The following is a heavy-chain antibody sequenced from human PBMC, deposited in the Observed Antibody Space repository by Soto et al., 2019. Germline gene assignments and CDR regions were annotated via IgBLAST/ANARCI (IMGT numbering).Heavy chain of an antibody. CDR2: INPSGGST. Sequence: ASVKVSCKASGYTFTSYYMHWVRQAPGQGLEWMGTINPSGGSTSYAQKFQGRVTMTRDTSTSTVYMELSSLRSEDTAVYYCARATVTRYFDLWGRGTLVTVSS. D-gene: IGHD4-4*01. CDR1: GYTFTSYY. J-gene: IGHJ2*01. V-gene: IGHV1-46*01. CDR3: ARATVTRYFDL.